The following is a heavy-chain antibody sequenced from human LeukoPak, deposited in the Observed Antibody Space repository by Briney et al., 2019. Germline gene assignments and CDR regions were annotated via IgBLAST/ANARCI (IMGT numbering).Heavy chain of an antibody. D-gene: IGHD6-13*01. V-gene: IGHV5-51*01. CDR2: IYPGDSDT. J-gene: IGHJ4*02. Sequence: GESLKISCKGSGYNFSTKWIGWVRQMPGKGLEWMGIIYPGDSDTRYSPSFQGQVTVSVDKSISTAYLQRSSLKASDTAMYYCVRQDSAAAFDYWGQGTLVTVSS. CDR1: GYNFSTKW. CDR3: VRQDSAAAFDY.